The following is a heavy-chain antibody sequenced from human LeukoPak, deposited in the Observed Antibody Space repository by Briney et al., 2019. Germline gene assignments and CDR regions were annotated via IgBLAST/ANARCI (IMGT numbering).Heavy chain of an antibody. CDR2: ISAYNGNT. Sequence: ASVKVSCKASGYTFTSYGISWVRQAPGQGLEWMGWISAYNGNTNYAQKLQGRVTMTTDTSTSTAYMELRSLRSDDTAVYYCARDPLTRIAARPRDYYYYYYMDVWGKGTTVTVSS. CDR3: ARDPLTRIAARPRDYYYYYYMDV. V-gene: IGHV1-18*01. CDR1: GYTFTSYG. D-gene: IGHD6-6*01. J-gene: IGHJ6*03.